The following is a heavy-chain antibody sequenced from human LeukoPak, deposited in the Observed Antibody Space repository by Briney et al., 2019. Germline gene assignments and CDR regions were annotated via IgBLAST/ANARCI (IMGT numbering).Heavy chain of an antibody. CDR1: GYTFTGYY. V-gene: IGHV1-2*02. D-gene: IGHD6-6*01. Sequence: GASVKVSCKASGYTFTGYYMHWVRQAPGQGLEWMGWINPNSGGTNYTQKFQGRVTMTRDTSISTAYMELSRLRSDDTAVYYCARKIGSSSAEDYWGQGTLVTVSS. CDR2: INPNSGGT. CDR3: ARKIGSSSAEDY. J-gene: IGHJ4*02.